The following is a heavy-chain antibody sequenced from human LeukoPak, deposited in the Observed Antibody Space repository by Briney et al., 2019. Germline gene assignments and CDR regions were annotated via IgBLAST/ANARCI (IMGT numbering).Heavy chain of an antibody. V-gene: IGHV4-59*01. J-gene: IGHJ4*02. Sequence: SETLSLTCTVSGGSISSYYWSWIRQPPGKGLEWLGYIYYSGSTNYNPSLKSRVTISVDTSKNQFSLKLSSVTAADTAVYYCARDVGGSGQIDYWGQGTLVTVSS. CDR1: GGSISSYY. CDR3: ARDVGGSGQIDY. CDR2: IYYSGST. D-gene: IGHD3-10*01.